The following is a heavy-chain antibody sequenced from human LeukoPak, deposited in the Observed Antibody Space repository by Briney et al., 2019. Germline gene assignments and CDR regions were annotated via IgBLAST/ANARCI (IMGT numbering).Heavy chain of an antibody. D-gene: IGHD5-12*01. J-gene: IGHJ4*02. CDR1: GYTFTGYY. CDR3: ARGGYSGFDPFDY. Sequence: GASVKVSCKASGYTFTGYYLHWVGQAPGQGLEWMGWINPISGVTNFAQNFLGRVSMSRDTSIRTAYLDMYSLTFDDTAVFYCARGGYSGFDPFDYWGQGTLVTVSS. CDR2: INPISGVT. V-gene: IGHV1-2*02.